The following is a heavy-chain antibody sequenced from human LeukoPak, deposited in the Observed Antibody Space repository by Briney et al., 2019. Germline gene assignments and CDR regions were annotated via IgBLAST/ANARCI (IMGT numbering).Heavy chain of an antibody. CDR3: AGYYCSSGTCRKYLDY. D-gene: IGHD2-15*01. CDR2: ISAAGGIT. CDR1: GFTFSSYA. Sequence: GGSLRLSCAASGFTFSSYAMSWVRQAPGKGLEWVSTISAAGGITYYADSVKGRFTISRDNSKNTLFLQMSSLRAEDAAVYYCAGYYCSSGTCRKYLDYWGQGTLVTVSS. J-gene: IGHJ4*02. V-gene: IGHV3-23*01.